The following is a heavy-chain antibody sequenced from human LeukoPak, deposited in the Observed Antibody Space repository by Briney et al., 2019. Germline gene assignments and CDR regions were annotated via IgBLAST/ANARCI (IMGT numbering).Heavy chain of an antibody. J-gene: IGHJ4*02. CDR2: ISGSASTT. V-gene: IGHV3-23*01. Sequence: PGGSLRLSCAASGFTFSSYAMHWVRQAPGKGLEWVSRISGSASTTYYADSVKGRFTISRDNSKNTLFLQMNSLRAEDTAVYYCARSTRLSYYFDYWGQGTLVTVSS. D-gene: IGHD2-21*02. CDR1: GFTFSSYA. CDR3: ARSTRLSYYFDY.